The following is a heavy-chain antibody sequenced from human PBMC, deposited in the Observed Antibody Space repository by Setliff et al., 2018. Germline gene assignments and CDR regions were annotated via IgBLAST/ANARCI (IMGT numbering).Heavy chain of an antibody. V-gene: IGHV1-18*01. CDR2: ISSYNDVT. CDR3: AISSLSICSGGSCPNAFDI. CDR1: GHIFSSYG. J-gene: IGHJ3*02. Sequence: ASVKVSCKASGHIFSSYGISWVRQAPGQGLEWMGWISSYNDVTNYEQRFQGRVTMTTDTSASAAYMELRGLRPDDTAIYYCAISSLSICSGGSCPNAFDIWGQGTMVTVSS. D-gene: IGHD2-15*01.